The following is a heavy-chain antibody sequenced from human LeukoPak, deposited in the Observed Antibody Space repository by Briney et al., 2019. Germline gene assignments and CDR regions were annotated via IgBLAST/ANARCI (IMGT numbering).Heavy chain of an antibody. D-gene: IGHD2-15*01. CDR2: IYASGST. J-gene: IGHJ5*02. Sequence: PSETLSLTCTVSGDSISSDTYYWTWIRQPAGKGLEWLGRIYASGSTTYNASLKSRVTISLDTSKNHFSLKLSSVTAADTAVYYCAGTRRYCSGGSCYNWFDPWGQGTLVTVSS. V-gene: IGHV4-61*02. CDR3: AGTRRYCSGGSCYNWFDP. CDR1: GDSISSDTYY.